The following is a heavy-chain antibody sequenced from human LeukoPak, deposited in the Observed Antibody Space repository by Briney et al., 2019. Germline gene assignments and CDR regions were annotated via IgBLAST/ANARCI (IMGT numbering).Heavy chain of an antibody. CDR3: AKPSYYDSTGYSFDY. J-gene: IGHJ4*02. CDR1: GFIFSSYA. D-gene: IGHD3-22*01. CDR2: ISGSGGNT. Sequence: GGSLRLSCAASGFIFSSYAMSWVRQAPGAGLEWVSSISGSGGNTYYADSVKGRFTISRDNSKKTVYLEMNSLRAEDTAVYYCAKPSYYDSTGYSFDYWGQGTLVTVSS. V-gene: IGHV3-23*01.